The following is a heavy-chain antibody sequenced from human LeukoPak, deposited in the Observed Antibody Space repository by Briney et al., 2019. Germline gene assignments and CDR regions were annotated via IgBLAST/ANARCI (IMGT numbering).Heavy chain of an antibody. CDR3: TTPHLWLRGALGY. V-gene: IGHV3-15*01. D-gene: IGHD5-18*01. CDR2: IKTETDGGTT. J-gene: IGHJ4*02. CDR1: GFIFSNAW. Sequence: MAGGSLRLSCVGSGFIFSNAWMSWVRQAPGKGLEWVGRIKTETDGGTTDYAAPVKGRFTISRDDSKNTLYLQMDSLKTEDTAVYYCTTPHLWLRGALGYWGQGTLVTVTS.